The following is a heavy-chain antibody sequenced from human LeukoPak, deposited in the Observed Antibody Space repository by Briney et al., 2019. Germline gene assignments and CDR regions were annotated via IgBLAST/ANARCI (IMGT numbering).Heavy chain of an antibody. CDR2: IDPSDSYT. CDR1: GYSFTSYW. J-gene: IGHJ5*02. CDR3: ARRAPICSGGSCYLWFDP. Sequence: GESLKISCKGSGYSFTSYWISWVRQMPGKGLEWMGRIDPSDSYTNYSPSFQGHVTISADKSTSTAYLQWSSLKASDTAMYYCARRAPICSGGSCYLWFDPWGQGTLVTVSS. V-gene: IGHV5-10-1*01. D-gene: IGHD2-15*01.